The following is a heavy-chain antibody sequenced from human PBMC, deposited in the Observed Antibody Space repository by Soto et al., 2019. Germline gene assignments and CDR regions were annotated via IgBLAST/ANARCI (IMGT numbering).Heavy chain of an antibody. CDR2: ISGSGGST. D-gene: IGHD3-16*02. CDR3: ANSWGDYIGGSYRFPPDY. J-gene: IGHJ4*02. Sequence: EVQLLESGGGLVQPGGSLRLSCAASGFTFSSYAMSWVRQAPGKGLEWVSAISGSGGSTCYANSVKGRFTISRDNSKNTLYLQMNSLRAEDTAVYDCANSWGDYIGGSYRFPPDYWGQGTLVTVSS. CDR1: GFTFSSYA. V-gene: IGHV3-23*01.